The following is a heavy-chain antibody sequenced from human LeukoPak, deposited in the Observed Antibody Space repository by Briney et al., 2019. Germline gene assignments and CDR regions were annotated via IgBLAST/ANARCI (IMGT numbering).Heavy chain of an antibody. D-gene: IGHD6-13*01. CDR2: ISYDGSNK. Sequence: GGSLRLSCAASGFTFSSYAMHWVRQAPGKGLEWEAVISYDGSNKYYADSVKGRFTISRDNSKNTLYLQMNSLRAEDTAVYYCARQYSSSWYEEFYYYYYMDVWGKGTTVTVS. CDR1: GFTFSSYA. J-gene: IGHJ6*03. CDR3: ARQYSSSWYEEFYYYYYMDV. V-gene: IGHV3-30*04.